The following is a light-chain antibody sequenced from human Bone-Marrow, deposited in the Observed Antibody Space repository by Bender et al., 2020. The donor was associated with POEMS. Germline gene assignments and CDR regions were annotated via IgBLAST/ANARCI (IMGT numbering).Light chain of an antibody. CDR1: SSNIGAHA. V-gene: IGLV1-44*01. Sequence: QSVLTQPPSASGTPGQRVTISCSGGSSNIGAHAVNWYQHLPGTAPKLLIYPSHRRPSEVPDRFSGSRSGTSASLAISGRQSEDEADYYCAVWDDSLNGWVFGGGTKLTVL. J-gene: IGLJ3*02. CDR3: AVWDDSLNGWV. CDR2: PSH.